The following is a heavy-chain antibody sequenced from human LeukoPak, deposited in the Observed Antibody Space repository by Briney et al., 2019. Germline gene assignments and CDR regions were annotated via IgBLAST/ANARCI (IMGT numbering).Heavy chain of an antibody. V-gene: IGHV4-59*01. CDR1: GGSISSYY. D-gene: IGHD5-12*01. J-gene: IGHJ5*02. CDR2: IYYSGST. Sequence: SETLSLTCTVSGGSISSYYWSWIRQPPGKGLEWIGYIYYSGSTNYNPSLKSRVTISVDTSKNQFSLKLGSVTAADTAVYYCARVGGYADNWFDPWGQGTLVTVSS. CDR3: ARVGGYADNWFDP.